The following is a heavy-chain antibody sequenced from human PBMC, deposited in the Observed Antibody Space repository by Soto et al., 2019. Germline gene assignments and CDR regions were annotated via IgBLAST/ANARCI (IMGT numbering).Heavy chain of an antibody. CDR2: MNPNSGNT. Sequence: SSVKVSCKASGYPFTSYDINWVRQATGQGLEWMGWMNPNSGNTGYAQKFQGRVTMTRNTSISTAYMELSSLRSEDTAVYYCARFSSSYFPRGMDVWGQATTVPLAS. V-gene: IGHV1-8*01. J-gene: IGHJ6*02. CDR3: ARFSSSYFPRGMDV. CDR1: GYPFTSYD. D-gene: IGHD6-6*01.